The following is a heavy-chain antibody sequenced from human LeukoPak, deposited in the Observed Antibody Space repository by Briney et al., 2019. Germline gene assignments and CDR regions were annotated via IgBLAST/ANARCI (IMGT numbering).Heavy chain of an antibody. J-gene: IGHJ6*03. CDR2: IYPGDSDT. CDR1: GYSFTSYW. Sequence: GESLKISCKTSGYSFTSYWIGWVRQMPGKGLEWMGIIYPGDSDTRYSPSFQGQVTISADKSISTAYLQWSSLKASDTAMYYCARSLAAAGPTYYMDVRGKGTTVTVSS. V-gene: IGHV5-51*01. CDR3: ARSLAAAGPTYYMDV. D-gene: IGHD6-13*01.